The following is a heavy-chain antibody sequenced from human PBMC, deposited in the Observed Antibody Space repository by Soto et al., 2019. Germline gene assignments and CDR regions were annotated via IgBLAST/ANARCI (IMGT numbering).Heavy chain of an antibody. Sequence: GGSLRLSCAASGFSFSSYGMQWVRQGPVKGLEWVAVVSYDGSLKYYADSVKGRFTVSRDNSQNTVYLQMNSLRAEDTAVYYCARESMFDWTDNYYYYYGMDVWGQGTTVTVSS. CDR1: GFSFSSYG. V-gene: IGHV3-30*03. CDR3: ARESMFDWTDNYYYYYGMDV. CDR2: VSYDGSLK. J-gene: IGHJ6*02. D-gene: IGHD3-9*01.